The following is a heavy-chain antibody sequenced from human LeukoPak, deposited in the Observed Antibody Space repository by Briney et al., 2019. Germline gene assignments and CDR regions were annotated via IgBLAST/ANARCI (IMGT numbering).Heavy chain of an antibody. CDR3: ARGPLGWELLRSYYYGMDV. D-gene: IGHD1-26*01. CDR2: ISHSGST. Sequence: PSETLSLTCAVYGGSFSGYYWRWIRQPPGKGLEWIADISHSGSTNYNPSLKSRVTISVDTSKNQFSLKLSSVTAADTAVYYCARGPLGWELLRSYYYGMDVWGQGTTVTASS. CDR1: GGSFSGYY. J-gene: IGHJ6*02. V-gene: IGHV4-34*01.